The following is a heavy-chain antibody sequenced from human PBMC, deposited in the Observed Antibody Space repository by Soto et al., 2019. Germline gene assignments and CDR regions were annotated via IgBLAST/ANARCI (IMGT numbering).Heavy chain of an antibody. Sequence: PSETLSLTCTVSGGSISSSSYYWGWIRQPPGKGLEWIGSIYYSGSTYYNPSLKSRVTMSVDTSKNHFSLKLSSVTAADTAVYYCATQEVGGSYVYTFDPWGQGTLVTV. V-gene: IGHV4-39*02. CDR3: ATQEVGGSYVYTFDP. D-gene: IGHD1-26*01. J-gene: IGHJ5*02. CDR2: IYYSGST. CDR1: GGSISSSSYY.